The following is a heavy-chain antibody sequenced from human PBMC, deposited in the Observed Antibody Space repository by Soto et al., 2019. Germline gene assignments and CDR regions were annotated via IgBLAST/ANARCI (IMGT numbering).Heavy chain of an antibody. CDR3: ARDWTGAEGFEP. CDR1: GYTFSTYG. V-gene: IGHV1-18*01. CDR2: IGADNGDT. Sequence: QVQLVQSGAEVKKPGASVKVSCKASGYTFSTYGFSWVRQAPGQGLEWMGWIGADNGDTNYAQNFQGRVTMTTDTSTTTSYMELRSLTSADTAVYFCARDWTGAEGFEPWGQGTLVTVSS. D-gene: IGHD3-10*01. J-gene: IGHJ5*02.